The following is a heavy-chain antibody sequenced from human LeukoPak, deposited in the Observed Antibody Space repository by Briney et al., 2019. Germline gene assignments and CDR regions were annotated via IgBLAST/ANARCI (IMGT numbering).Heavy chain of an antibody. CDR2: ISGSGGST. CDR1: GFTFSSYG. V-gene: IGHV3-23*01. Sequence: PGGSLRLSCAASGFTFSSYGMSWVRQAPGKGLEWVSAISGSGGSTYYADSVKGRFTISRDNSKNTLYLQMNSLRAEDTAVYYCAKDFMATWDYFDYWGQGTLVTVSS. D-gene: IGHD5-12*01. CDR3: AKDFMATWDYFDY. J-gene: IGHJ4*02.